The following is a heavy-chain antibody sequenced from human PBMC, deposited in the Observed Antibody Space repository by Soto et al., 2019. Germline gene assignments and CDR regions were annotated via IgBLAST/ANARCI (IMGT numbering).Heavy chain of an antibody. V-gene: IGHV4-30-2*01. J-gene: IGHJ5*02. CDR1: GGSISSGGYS. CDR3: ARGDCDFWSGYLGWFDP. CDR2: IYHSGST. D-gene: IGHD3-3*01. Sequence: ASETLSLTCAVSGGSISSGGYSWSWIRQPPGKGLEWIGYIYHSGSTYYNPSLKSRVTISVDRSKNQFSLKLSSVTAADTAVYYCARGDCDFWSGYLGWFDPWGQGTLVTVSS.